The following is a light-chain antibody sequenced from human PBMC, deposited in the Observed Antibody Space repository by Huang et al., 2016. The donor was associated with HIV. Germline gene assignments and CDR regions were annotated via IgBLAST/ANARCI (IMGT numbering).Light chain of an antibody. V-gene: IGKV3-15*01. Sequence: EIVMTQSPGSLSLSPGERATLSCRASQSVSSNLAWYQQKPGQAPRLRLYGASPRATDVPARFSGSGSGTEYTLTISTLQSEDFAVYYCQQYNNWPRAITFGQGTRLENK. CDR1: QSVSSN. CDR3: QQYNNWPRAIT. J-gene: IGKJ5*01. CDR2: GAS.